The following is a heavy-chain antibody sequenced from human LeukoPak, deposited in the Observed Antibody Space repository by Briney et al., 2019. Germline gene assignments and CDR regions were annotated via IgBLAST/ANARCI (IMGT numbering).Heavy chain of an antibody. CDR3: ARGRHDITMIVVVMTSVSYYFDV. V-gene: IGHV4-34*01. J-gene: IGHJ6*03. D-gene: IGHD3-22*01. CDR1: GGSFSGYH. Sequence: SETLSLTCAVYGGSFSGYHWTWIRQSPGKGLEWIGDNNPSGSTYYNPSLKSRLTISVDTSKNQFSLKLRSVTAADTAVYYCARGRHDITMIVVVMTSVSYYFDVWGKGTTVTVS. CDR2: NNPSGST.